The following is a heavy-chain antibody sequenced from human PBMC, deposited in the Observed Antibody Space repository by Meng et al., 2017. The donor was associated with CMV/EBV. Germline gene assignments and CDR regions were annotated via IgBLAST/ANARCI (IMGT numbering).Heavy chain of an antibody. CDR1: GDSISSGNTI. V-gene: IGHV4-39*07. J-gene: IGHJ4*02. CDR3: ARHGMWLIRNAY. D-gene: IGHD2-21*01. CDR2: IYYSKST. Sequence: QLQCHHCGPGLVKPSETLSITCSVSGDSISSGNTIWGWIRQPPGKGLEWIASIYYSKSTYYNPSLKSRVTIAVDTSKNQFSLRLSSVTAADTAVYYCARHGMWLIRNAYWGQGTLVTVSS.